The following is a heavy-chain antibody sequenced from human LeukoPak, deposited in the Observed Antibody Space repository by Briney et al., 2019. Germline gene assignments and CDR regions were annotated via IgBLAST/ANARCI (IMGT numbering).Heavy chain of an antibody. J-gene: IGHJ4*02. CDR3: ARGAGDSSSSPIDY. CDR2: ISSSSSYI. Sequence: PGGSLRLSCAASGFTFSSYSMNWVRQAPGKGLEWVSSISSSSSYIYYADSVKGRFTISRDNAKNSLYLQMNSLRAEDTAVYYCARGAGDSSSSPIDYWGQGTLVTVSS. D-gene: IGHD6-6*01. V-gene: IGHV3-21*01. CDR1: GFTFSSYS.